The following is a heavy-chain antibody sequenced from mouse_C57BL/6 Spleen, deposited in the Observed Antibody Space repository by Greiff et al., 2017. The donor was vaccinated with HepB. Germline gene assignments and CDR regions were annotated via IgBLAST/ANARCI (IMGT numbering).Heavy chain of an antibody. J-gene: IGHJ3*01. Sequence: QVQLQQSGAELVKPGASVKLSRKASGYTFTSYWMHWVKQRPGQGLEWIGMIHPNSGSTNYNEKFKSKATLTVDKSSSTAYMQLSSLTSEDSAVYYCARSADGSSPWFAYWGQGTLVTVSA. V-gene: IGHV1-64*01. D-gene: IGHD1-1*01. CDR1: GYTFTSYW. CDR2: IHPNSGST. CDR3: ARSADGSSPWFAY.